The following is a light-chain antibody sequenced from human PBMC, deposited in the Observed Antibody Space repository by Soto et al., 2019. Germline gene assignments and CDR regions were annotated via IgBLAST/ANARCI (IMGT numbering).Light chain of an antibody. CDR2: GAS. CDR1: QSINSE. V-gene: IGKV3-15*01. J-gene: IGKJ2*01. CDR3: QQGHNLPLT. Sequence: EIVMTQSPATLSLSPGERAALSCRASQSINSELAWHQQKPGQPPRLLIYGASTRATGVPARFTGSESGSEFTLTISGLQSEDFAVYYCQQGHNLPLTFGQGTRLEI.